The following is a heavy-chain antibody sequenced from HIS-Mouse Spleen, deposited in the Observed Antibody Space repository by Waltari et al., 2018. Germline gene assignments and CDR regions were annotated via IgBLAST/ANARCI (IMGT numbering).Heavy chain of an antibody. V-gene: IGHV4-34*01. CDR2: INSSGST. J-gene: IGHJ4*02. D-gene: IGHD6-19*01. CDR3: ATARSSGWYYFDY. Sequence: QVQLQQWGAGLLKPSETLSLTCAVYGGSFSGYYWSWIRQPPGKGLEWIGEINSSGSTNYNPSLKSRVTISVDTSKNQFSLKLSSVTAADTAVYYCATARSSGWYYFDYWGQGTLVTVSS. CDR1: GGSFSGYY.